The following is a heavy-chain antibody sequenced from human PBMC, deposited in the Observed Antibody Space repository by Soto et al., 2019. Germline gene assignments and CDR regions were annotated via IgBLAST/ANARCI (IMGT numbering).Heavy chain of an antibody. Sequence: NLYITSAVYGGSISRGGYSCSWIRQKKGKGLEWIGHIYHSGSTYYNPSLKRRVTISVDTSKNQFSLKLSSVTAADTAVYYCACSFFLVTRFYYYSMVFSGRATSVTVFS. CDR2: IYHSGST. J-gene: IGHJ6*02. V-gene: IGHV4-30-2*02. CDR3: ACSFFLVTRFYYYSMVF. D-gene: IGHD2-21*02. CDR1: GGSISRGGYS.